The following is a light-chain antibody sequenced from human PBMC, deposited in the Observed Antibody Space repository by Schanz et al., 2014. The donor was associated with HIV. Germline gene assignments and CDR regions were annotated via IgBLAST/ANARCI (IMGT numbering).Light chain of an antibody. V-gene: IGLV1-40*01. CDR3: LSYDIGLSSYV. CDR2: GNS. CDR1: SSNIGSNY. Sequence: QSVLTQPPSASGTPGQRVTISCSGSSSNIGSNYVYWYQQLPGTAPKLLIYGNSNRPSGVPDRFSGSKSGTSASLAITGLQAEDEGDYYCLSYDIGLSSYVFGAGTKLTVL. J-gene: IGLJ1*01.